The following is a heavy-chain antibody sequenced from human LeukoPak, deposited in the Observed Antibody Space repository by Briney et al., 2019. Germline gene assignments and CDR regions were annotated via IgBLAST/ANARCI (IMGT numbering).Heavy chain of an antibody. CDR2: IRYDGSNK. CDR3: AKDTTSAYGFDY. J-gene: IGHJ4*02. D-gene: IGHD1-1*01. V-gene: IGHV3-30*02. Sequence: GESLRLSCAASGFTFSRYGMYWVRQAPGKGLEWVAFIRYDGSNKYYADSVKGRFTISRDNSKNTLYLQMNSLRPEDTAVYYCAKDTTSAYGFDYWGQGTLVTVSS. CDR1: GFTFSRYG.